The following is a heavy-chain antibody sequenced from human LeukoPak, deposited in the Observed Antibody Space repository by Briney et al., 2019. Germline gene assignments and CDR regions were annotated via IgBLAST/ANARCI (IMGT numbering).Heavy chain of an antibody. CDR3: ARRRDYCDSSGYYFYFDY. Sequence: GGSLRLSCAPSGLTLSSYEMNWVRQAPGEGLGWVPYISSSGSTIYYADSVKGRFTISRDNAKNSLYLQMNSLRAEDTAVYYCARRRDYCDSSGYYFYFDYWGQATLVTVSS. J-gene: IGHJ4*02. CDR2: ISSSGSTI. D-gene: IGHD3-22*01. V-gene: IGHV3-48*03. CDR1: GLTLSSYE.